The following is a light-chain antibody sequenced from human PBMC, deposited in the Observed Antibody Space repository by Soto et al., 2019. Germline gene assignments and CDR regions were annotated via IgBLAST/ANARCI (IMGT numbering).Light chain of an antibody. Sequence: QSVLTQPPSASGTPGQRVAISCSGGSSDIGSNPVNWYLHLPGAAPKLLIYRDNQRPSGVPDRFSGSTSGTSASLTISGLQSEDEADYFCSAWDDNIYGPVFGGGTKVTVL. CDR3: SAWDDNIYGPV. CDR2: RDN. J-gene: IGLJ2*01. V-gene: IGLV1-44*01. CDR1: SSDIGSNP.